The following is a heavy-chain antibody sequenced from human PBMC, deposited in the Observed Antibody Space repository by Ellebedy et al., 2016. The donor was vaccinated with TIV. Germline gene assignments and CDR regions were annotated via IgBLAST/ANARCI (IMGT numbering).Heavy chain of an antibody. V-gene: IGHV1-2*02. Sequence: ASVKVSXXASGYTFTDYYMHWLRQAPGQGLEWMGWIDVNNGDTQYPQNFKGRVTLTRDTSMRTAYMELSRLTSDDTAVYYCARRLAVAGSSRGYYFDYWGQGTLVTVSS. D-gene: IGHD6-19*01. J-gene: IGHJ4*02. CDR3: ARRLAVAGSSRGYYFDY. CDR2: IDVNNGDT. CDR1: GYTFTDYY.